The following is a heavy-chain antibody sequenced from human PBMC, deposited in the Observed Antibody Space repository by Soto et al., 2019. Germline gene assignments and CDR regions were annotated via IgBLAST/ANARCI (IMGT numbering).Heavy chain of an antibody. CDR3: ARAFSSSGWYEERGRGVDY. J-gene: IGHJ4*02. V-gene: IGHV3-30-3*01. Sequence: QVQLVESGGGVVQPGRSLRLSCAASGFTFSSYAMHWVRQAPGKGLEWVAVISYDGSNKYYADSVKGRFTISRDNSKNKLYLQMNSLRAEDTAVYYCARAFSSSGWYEERGRGVDYWGQGTLVTVSS. CDR2: ISYDGSNK. CDR1: GFTFSSYA. D-gene: IGHD6-19*01.